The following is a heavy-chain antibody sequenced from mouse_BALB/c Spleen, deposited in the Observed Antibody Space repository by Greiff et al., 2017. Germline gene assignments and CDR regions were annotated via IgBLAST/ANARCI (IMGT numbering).Heavy chain of an antibody. CDR1: GFSLTSYG. V-gene: IGHV2-2*02. Sequence: VQLQQSGPGLVQPSQSLSITCTVSGFSLTSYGVHWVRQSPGKGLEWLGVIWSGGSTDYNAAFISRLSISKDNSKSQVFFKMNSLQANVTAIYYCARKGYDYDWFAYWGQGTLVTVSA. CDR2: IWSGGST. CDR3: ARKGYDYDWFAY. D-gene: IGHD2-4*01. J-gene: IGHJ3*01.